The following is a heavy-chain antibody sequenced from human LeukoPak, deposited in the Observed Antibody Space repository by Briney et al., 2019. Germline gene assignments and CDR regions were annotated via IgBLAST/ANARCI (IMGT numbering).Heavy chain of an antibody. CDR2: IIPIFGTA. CDR3: ARDHQLVGSAFDI. J-gene: IGHJ3*02. CDR1: GGTFSSYA. D-gene: IGHD6-13*01. Sequence: SVKVSCKASGGTFSSYAISWVRQAPGQGLEWMGGIIPIFGTANYAQKFQGRVTMTRDTSISTAYMELSRLRSDDTAVYYCARDHQLVGSAFDIWGQGTMVTVSS. V-gene: IGHV1-69*05.